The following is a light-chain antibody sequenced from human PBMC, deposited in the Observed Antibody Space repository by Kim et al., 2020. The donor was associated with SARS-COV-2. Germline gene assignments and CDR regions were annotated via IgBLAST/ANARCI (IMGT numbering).Light chain of an antibody. CDR3: QQYLSSSPSVS. CDR1: ENIDRW. V-gene: IGKV1-5*01. J-gene: IGKJ4*01. CDR2: YVS. Sequence: VGGRVTITCRASENIDRWMAWYEQKPGKAPKRLIYYVSSLESGVPSRFSGSGSGTEFTLTISSLQPDYFATYFCQQYLSSSPSVSFGGGTKVDIK.